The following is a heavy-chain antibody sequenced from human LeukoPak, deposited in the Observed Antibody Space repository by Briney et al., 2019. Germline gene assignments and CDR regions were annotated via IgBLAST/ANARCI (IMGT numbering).Heavy chain of an antibody. J-gene: IGHJ6*02. CDR2: INHSGST. CDR1: GGSFSGYY. Sequence: SETLSLTCAVYGGSFSGYYWSWIRQPPGKGLEWIGEINHSGSTNYNPSLKSRVTISVDTSKNQFSLELSSVTAADTAVYYCARGGVQDYGMDVWGQGTTVTVSS. CDR3: ARGGVQDYGMDV. D-gene: IGHD1-1*01. V-gene: IGHV4-34*01.